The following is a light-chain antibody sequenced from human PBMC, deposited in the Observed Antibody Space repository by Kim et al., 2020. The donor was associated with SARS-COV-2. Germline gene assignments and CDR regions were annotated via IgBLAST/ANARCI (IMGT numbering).Light chain of an antibody. J-gene: IGLJ3*02. CDR2: NTN. CDR3: VLYMGGGIWV. CDR1: SSSVSTNAY. Sequence: GGTTTLTCGVSSSSVSTNAYPSWYQQPQGQAPRMLIYNTNTRSSGVPDRFSGSILGNKAALTITGAQADDESDYYCVLYMGGGIWVFGGGTQLTVL. V-gene: IGLV8-61*01.